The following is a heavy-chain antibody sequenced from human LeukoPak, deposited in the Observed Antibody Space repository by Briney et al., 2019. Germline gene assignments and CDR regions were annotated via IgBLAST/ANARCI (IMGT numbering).Heavy chain of an antibody. CDR1: GFTVSSNY. CDR2: IYSGGST. D-gene: IGHD3-22*01. V-gene: IGHV3-53*01. J-gene: IGHJ3*02. Sequence: GGSLRLSCAASGFTVSSNYMSWVRQAPGKGLEWVSVIYSGGSTYYADSVKGRFTIFRDNSKNTLYLQMNSLRAEDTAVYYCARDTSMIVVAQGSFDIWGQGTMVTVSS. CDR3: ARDTSMIVVAQGSFDI.